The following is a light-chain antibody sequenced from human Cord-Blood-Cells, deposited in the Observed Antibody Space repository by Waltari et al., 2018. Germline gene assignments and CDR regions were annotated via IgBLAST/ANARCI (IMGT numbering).Light chain of an antibody. CDR1: SSDVGGYNY. CDR2: VVS. V-gene: IGLV2-14*01. CDR3: SSYTSSSTLV. Sequence: QSALTQPASASGSPGQPITISCPGTSSDVGGYNYVSWYQQHQGKAPTLMIYVVSNRPSGVSNRFSGSKSGNTASLTISGLQAEDEADYYCSSYTSSSTLVFGGGTKLTVL. J-gene: IGLJ2*01.